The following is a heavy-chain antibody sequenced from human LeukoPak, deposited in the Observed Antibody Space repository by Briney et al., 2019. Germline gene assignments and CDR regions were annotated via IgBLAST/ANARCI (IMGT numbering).Heavy chain of an antibody. CDR1: GGSISSCGYY. Sequence: PSQTLSLTCTVSGGSISSCGYYWSWIRQHPGKGLEWIGYIYYSGSTNYYPTLQIRVTISVDTSKNQFSLKLSSVTAADTAVYYCAREKNYGSSGQGPYYYYYGMDGWGQGTTVTVSS. D-gene: IGHD3-22*01. CDR2: IYYSGST. J-gene: IGHJ6*02. V-gene: IGHV4-31*03. CDR3: AREKNYGSSGQGPYYYYYGMDG.